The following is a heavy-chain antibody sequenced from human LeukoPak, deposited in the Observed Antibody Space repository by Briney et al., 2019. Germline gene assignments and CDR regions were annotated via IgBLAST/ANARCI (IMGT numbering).Heavy chain of an antibody. D-gene: IGHD2-2*01. V-gene: IGHV3-66*01. CDR3: ARDRYCSSTSCYFGYFDY. CDR1: AFTVSSNY. CDR2: IYSGGST. Sequence: GGSLRLSCAASAFTVSSNYMSWVRQAPGKGLEWVSIIYSGGSTYYADSVKGRFTISRDNSKNTLYLQMNGLRAEDTAVYYCARDRYCSSTSCYFGYFDYWGQGTLVTVSS. J-gene: IGHJ4*02.